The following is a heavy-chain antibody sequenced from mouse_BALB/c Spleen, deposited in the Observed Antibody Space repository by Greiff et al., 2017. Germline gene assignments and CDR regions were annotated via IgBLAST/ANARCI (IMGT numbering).Heavy chain of an antibody. CDR2: INSNGGST. Sequence: EVQVVESGGGLVKLGGSLKLSCAASGFTFSSYYMSWVRQTPEKRLELVAAINSNGGSTYYPDTVKGRFTISRDNAKNTLYLQMSSLKSEDTALYYCARRGYDYDVEGYFDYWGQGTTLTVSS. V-gene: IGHV5-6-2*01. J-gene: IGHJ2*01. D-gene: IGHD2-4*01. CDR1: GFTFSSYY. CDR3: ARRGYDYDVEGYFDY.